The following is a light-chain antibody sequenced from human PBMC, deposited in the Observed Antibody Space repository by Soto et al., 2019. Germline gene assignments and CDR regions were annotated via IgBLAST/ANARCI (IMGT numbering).Light chain of an antibody. CDR3: QYYGTSPQT. CDR2: GAS. Sequence: VRTQSPGTLSLSPGERATLYCRASQSVSSSALAWYQKKPGQDPRSLIYGASSRATGIPDRFSGIVSGTDFNLTISRLETEDCAVYEGQYYGTSPQTFGQWTKVDIK. V-gene: IGKV3-20*01. CDR1: QSVSSSA. J-gene: IGKJ1*01.